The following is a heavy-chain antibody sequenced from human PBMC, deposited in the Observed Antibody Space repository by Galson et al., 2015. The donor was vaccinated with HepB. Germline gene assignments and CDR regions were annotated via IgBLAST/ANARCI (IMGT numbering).Heavy chain of an antibody. V-gene: IGHV1-69*10. J-gene: IGHJ4*02. D-gene: IGHD3-3*01. CDR2: IIPILGTA. CDR3: AGGRFLEWLFWFYFDY. Sequence: SVKVSCKASGGTFTTYAISWVRQAPGQGLEWIGGIIPILGTARYAQKFQGRVTITADKSTSTAYMELSSLRSEDTAAYYCAGGRFLEWLFWFYFDYWGQGTLVTVSS. CDR1: GGTFTTYA.